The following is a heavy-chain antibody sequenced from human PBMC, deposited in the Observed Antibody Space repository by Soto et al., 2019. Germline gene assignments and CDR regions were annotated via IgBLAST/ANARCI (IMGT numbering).Heavy chain of an antibody. J-gene: IGHJ6*02. D-gene: IGHD1-26*01. CDR2: ISGSGGST. V-gene: IGHV3-23*01. CDR3: AKDREELLGYYYYGMEV. CDR1: GFTFSSYA. Sequence: EVQLLESGGGLVQPGGSLRLSCAASGFTFSSYAMSWVRQAPGKGLEWVSVISGSGGSTYYANSVKGRFTISRDNSKTTLNLQMNSLRAEDTAVYYCAKDREELLGYYYYGMEVWGQGTTVTVS.